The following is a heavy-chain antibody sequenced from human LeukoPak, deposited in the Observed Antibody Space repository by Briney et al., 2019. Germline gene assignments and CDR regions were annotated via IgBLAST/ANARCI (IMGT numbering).Heavy chain of an antibody. J-gene: IGHJ6*03. CDR2: IVGSDDST. D-gene: IGHD3-3*01. V-gene: IGHV3-23*01. Sequence: GGSLRLSCVASVYSLSSYAMNWVREGAGKGLEWVSGIVGSDDSTYHADSVRGRFTISRDNSKNTLYLHMNSLSGGDTAVYYCARGRRTDFHYYNYMDVWGKGTAVTVSS. CDR3: ARGRRTDFHYYNYMDV. CDR1: VYSLSSYA.